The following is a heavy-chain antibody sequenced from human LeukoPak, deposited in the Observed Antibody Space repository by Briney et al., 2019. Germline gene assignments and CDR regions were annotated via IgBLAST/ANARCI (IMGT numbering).Heavy chain of an antibody. Sequence: PSETLSLTCTVSGGSISSYYWSWIRQPPGKGLEWIVYIYYSGSTNYNPSLKSRVTISVDTSKNQFSLKLSSVTAADTAVYYCARDKYGYFQHWGQGTLVTVSS. CDR1: GGSISSYY. V-gene: IGHV4-59*01. CDR3: ARDKYGYFQH. D-gene: IGHD2-8*01. J-gene: IGHJ1*01. CDR2: IYYSGST.